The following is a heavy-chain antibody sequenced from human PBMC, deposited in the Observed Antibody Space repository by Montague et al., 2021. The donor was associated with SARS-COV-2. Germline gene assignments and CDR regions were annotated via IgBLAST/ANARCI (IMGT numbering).Heavy chain of an antibody. J-gene: IGHJ6*02. D-gene: IGHD3-10*01. CDR2: IYQSGSA. Sequence: TLSLTCVVSGGSVSSGDYSWSWIRQSPGKGLEWIGYIYQSGSAYYNPSLKSRVTISIDTSNNQFSLNLGSVTAADTGLYYCATGTRRYGMDCWGQGTTVTVSS. CDR3: ATGTRRYGMDC. V-gene: IGHV4-30-2*06. CDR1: GGSVSSGDYS.